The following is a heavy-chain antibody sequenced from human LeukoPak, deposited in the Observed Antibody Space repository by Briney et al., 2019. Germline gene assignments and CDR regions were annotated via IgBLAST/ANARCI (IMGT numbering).Heavy chain of an antibody. CDR3: ARGDSSGYYQYGGAFDI. V-gene: IGHV4-39*07. D-gene: IGHD3-22*01. Sequence: SETLSLTCTVSGGSISSSSYYWGWIRQPPGKGLEWIGSIYYSGSTYYNPSLKSRVTISVDTSKNQFSLKLSSVTAADTAVYYCARGDSSGYYQYGGAFDIWGQGTMVTVSS. J-gene: IGHJ3*02. CDR1: GGSISSSSYY. CDR2: IYYSGST.